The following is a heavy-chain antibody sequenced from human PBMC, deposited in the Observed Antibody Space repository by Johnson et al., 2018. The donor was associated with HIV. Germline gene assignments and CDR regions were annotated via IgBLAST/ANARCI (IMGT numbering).Heavy chain of an antibody. CDR2: ISGGEDDT. V-gene: IGHV3-23*04. J-gene: IGHJ3*02. CDR1: GFSFIDYA. CDR3: ANSLLLDAFNI. Sequence: VQLVESGGGLVRPGGSLRLSCVASGFSFIDYAMIWVRQAPGKGLEWVSFISGGEDDTYYADSVKGRFTISRDKSKTTLYLQMNSLRDEDTAVYYCANSLLLDAFNIWGQGTMVTVSS.